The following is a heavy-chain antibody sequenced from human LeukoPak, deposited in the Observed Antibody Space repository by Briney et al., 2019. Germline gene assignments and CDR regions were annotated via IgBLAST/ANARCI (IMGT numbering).Heavy chain of an antibody. V-gene: IGHV4-39*01. CDR1: GGSISSSSYY. CDR3: ARHLPIAVAGEFDY. J-gene: IGHJ4*02. Sequence: PSETLSLTCTVSGGSISSSSYYWGWTRQPPGQGLEWIGSIYYSGSTYYNPSLKSRVTISVDTSKNQFSLKLSSVTAADTAVYYCARHLPIAVAGEFDYWGQGTLVTVSS. CDR2: IYYSGST. D-gene: IGHD6-19*01.